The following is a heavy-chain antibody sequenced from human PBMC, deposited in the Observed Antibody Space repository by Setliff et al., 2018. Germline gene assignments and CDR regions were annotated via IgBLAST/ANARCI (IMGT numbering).Heavy chain of an antibody. J-gene: IGHJ4*02. CDR1: GGSVSTFY. CDR3: AHSTTFDLHHDY. D-gene: IGHD3-9*01. Sequence: SETLSLTCRVSGGSVSTFYWTWIRQPPGKGLEWIGYIFTSGSTQYNPSLKSRATISRDTSSNQFSLKLFSVTAADTAVYYCAHSTTFDLHHDYWGPGTLVTVSS. V-gene: IGHV4-4*09. CDR2: IFTSGST.